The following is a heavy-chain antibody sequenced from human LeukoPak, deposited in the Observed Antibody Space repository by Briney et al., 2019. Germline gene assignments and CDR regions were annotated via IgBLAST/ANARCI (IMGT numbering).Heavy chain of an antibody. D-gene: IGHD4-17*01. CDR1: GFTFSDYY. J-gene: IGHJ4*02. CDR2: ISSSGSTI. V-gene: IGHV3-11*04. Sequence: PGGSLRLSXAASGFTFSDYYMSWIRQAPGKGMEWVSYISSSGSTIYYADSVKGRFTISRDNAKNSLYLQMNSLRAEDAAVYYCAREQPVTSSDYWGQGTLVTVSS. CDR3: AREQPVTSSDY.